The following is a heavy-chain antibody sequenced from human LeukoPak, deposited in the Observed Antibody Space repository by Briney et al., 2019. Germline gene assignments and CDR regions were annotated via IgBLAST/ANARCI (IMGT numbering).Heavy chain of an antibody. CDR1: GFTFSSYA. V-gene: IGHV3-23*01. CDR2: ISGGGTNT. CDR3: AKSYSSGWPYYFDY. D-gene: IGHD6-19*01. J-gene: IGHJ4*02. Sequence: PGGSLRLSCAASGFTFSSYAMSWVRQAPGKGLEWVSAISGGGTNTYYTDSVKGRFTISRDNSKNTLYLQMNSLRADDTAVYYRAKSYSSGWPYYFDYWGQGTLVTVSS.